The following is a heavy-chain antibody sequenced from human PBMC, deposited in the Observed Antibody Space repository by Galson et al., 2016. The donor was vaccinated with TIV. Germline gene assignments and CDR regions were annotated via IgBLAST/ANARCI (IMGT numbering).Heavy chain of an antibody. CDR2: IKEDGSEK. V-gene: IGHV3-7*01. D-gene: IGHD6-13*01. CDR1: GFSFIDYS. J-gene: IGHJ4*02. Sequence: SLRLSCAASGFSFIDYSMSWVRQAPGTGLEWVANIKEDGSEKYYVDSVTGRFTVSRDNAKESLFLQMDSLRVEDTAVYYCARVSSWYYVDFWGQGTLITVSS. CDR3: ARVSSWYYVDF.